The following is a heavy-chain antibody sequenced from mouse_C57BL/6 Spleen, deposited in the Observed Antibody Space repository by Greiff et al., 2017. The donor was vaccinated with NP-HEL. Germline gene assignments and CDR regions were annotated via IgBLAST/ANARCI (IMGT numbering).Heavy chain of an antibody. J-gene: IGHJ4*01. V-gene: IGHV3-6*01. CDR1: GYSITSGYY. CDR2: ISYDGSN. CDR3: ARVDWDVDYYAMDY. D-gene: IGHD4-1*01. Sequence: DVKLQESGPGLVKPSQSLSLTCSVTGYSITSGYYWNWIRQFPGNKLEWMGYISYDGSNNYNPSLKNRISITRDTSKNQFFLKLNSVTTEDTATYYCARVDWDVDYYAMDYWGQGTSVTVSS.